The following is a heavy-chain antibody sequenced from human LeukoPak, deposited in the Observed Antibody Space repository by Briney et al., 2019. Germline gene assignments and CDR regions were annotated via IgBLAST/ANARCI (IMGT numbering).Heavy chain of an antibody. CDR2: INSDGSST. Sequence: GGSLRLSCAASGFTFSSYWMHWVRQAPGKGLVWVSRINSDGSSTSYADSVKGRFTISRDNAKNTLYLQMNSLRAEDTAVYYCARGRFGELIFDYWGQGTLVAVSS. V-gene: IGHV3-74*01. CDR1: GFTFSSYW. D-gene: IGHD3-10*01. CDR3: ARGRFGELIFDY. J-gene: IGHJ4*02.